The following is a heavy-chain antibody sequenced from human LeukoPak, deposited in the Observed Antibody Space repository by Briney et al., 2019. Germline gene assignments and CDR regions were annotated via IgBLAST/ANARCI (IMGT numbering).Heavy chain of an antibody. J-gene: IGHJ4*02. V-gene: IGHV3-48*01. CDR3: ARDHNYAFDN. D-gene: IGHD1-1*01. CDR2: IGIDSGNR. Sequence: PGGSLRLSCTASGFPFIEYSMNWVRKAPGKGLEWNSYIGIDSGNRKYADSVRGRFTIITDKAKNSPYLRMNSLRVEDTAVYYCARDHNYAFDNWGQGTLVSVAS. CDR1: GFPFIEYS.